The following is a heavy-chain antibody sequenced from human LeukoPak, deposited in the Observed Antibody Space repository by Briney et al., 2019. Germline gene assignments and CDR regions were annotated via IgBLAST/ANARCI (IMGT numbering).Heavy chain of an antibody. CDR1: DVSISTDDYY. CDR3: ARLRGSYKLPYYLDS. V-gene: IGHV4-39*02. Sequence: SETLSLTCSPSDVSISTDDYYSGWIQQPPGKGLEWIGSINYRGTTYYNPSLKTRVTLSVDTSKNDFSLDLRSVTAADTAFYFCARLRGSYKLPYYLDSWGQGTLVPVSS. D-gene: IGHD3-16*01. J-gene: IGHJ4*02. CDR2: INYRGTT.